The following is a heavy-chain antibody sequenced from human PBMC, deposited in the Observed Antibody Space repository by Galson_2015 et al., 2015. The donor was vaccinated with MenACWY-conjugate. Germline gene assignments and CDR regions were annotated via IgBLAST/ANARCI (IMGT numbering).Heavy chain of an antibody. CDR3: ARGEYSSSSVAFDF. V-gene: IGHV3-53*01. J-gene: IGHJ3*01. D-gene: IGHD6-6*01. CDR1: GFAVSRTY. CDR2: IYTGGTT. Sequence: SLRLSCAASGFAVSRTYMTWVRQTPGKGLEWVSIIYTGGTTYYGDSVKGRFTVPRDNSKNTLYLQMDSLRAGDTAVYYCARGEYSSSSVAFDFWGQGTMVTVSS.